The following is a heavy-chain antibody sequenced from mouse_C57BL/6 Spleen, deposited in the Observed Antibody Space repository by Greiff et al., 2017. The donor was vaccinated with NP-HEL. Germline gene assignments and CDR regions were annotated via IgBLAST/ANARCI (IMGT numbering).Heavy chain of an antibody. V-gene: IGHV5-4*01. J-gene: IGHJ2*01. Sequence: EVQVVESGGGLVKPGGSLKLSCAASGFTFSSYAMSWVRQTPEKRLEWVATISDGGSYTYYPDNVKGRFTISRDNAKNNLYLQMSHLKSEDTAMYYCARDSLYYGSSSYFDYWGQGTTLTVSS. D-gene: IGHD1-1*01. CDR1: GFTFSSYA. CDR3: ARDSLYYGSSSYFDY. CDR2: ISDGGSYT.